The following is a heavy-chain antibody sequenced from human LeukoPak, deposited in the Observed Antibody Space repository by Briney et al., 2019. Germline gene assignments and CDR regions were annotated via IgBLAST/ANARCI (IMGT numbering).Heavy chain of an antibody. D-gene: IGHD3-22*01. J-gene: IGHJ2*01. V-gene: IGHV3-9*01. CDR1: GFTFDDYA. CDR3: AKGVHYYDSSGQTLYWYFDL. CDR2: ISWNSGSI. Sequence: GGSLRLSCAASGFTFDDYAMHWVRQAPGKGLEWVSGISWNSGSIGYADSVKGRFTISGDNAKNSLYLQMNSLRAEDTALYYCAKGVHYYDSSGQTLYWYFDLWGRGTLVTVSS.